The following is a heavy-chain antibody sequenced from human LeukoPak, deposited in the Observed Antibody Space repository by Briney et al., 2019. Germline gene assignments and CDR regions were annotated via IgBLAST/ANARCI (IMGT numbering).Heavy chain of an antibody. CDR1: GFTFSSYA. CDR2: ITGSGGST. J-gene: IGHJ6*04. D-gene: IGHD3-10*02. Sequence: GGSLRLSCAASGFTFSSYAMTWVRQAPGRGLEWVSAITGSGGSTYYADSVKGRFTISRDNAKNSLYLQMNSLRAEDTAVYYCAELGITMIGGVWGKGTTVTISS. CDR3: AELGITMIGGV. V-gene: IGHV3-23*01.